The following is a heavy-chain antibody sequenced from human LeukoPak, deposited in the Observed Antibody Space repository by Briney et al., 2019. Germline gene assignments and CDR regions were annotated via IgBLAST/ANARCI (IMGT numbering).Heavy chain of an antibody. Sequence: PSETLSLTCTVSGGSISSYYWSWIRQPPGKGLEWIGYIYYSGSTNCNPSLKSRVTMSVDTSKNQFSLKLSSVTAADTAIYYCARVYIGSGSYYNSFDYWGQGSLVTVSS. D-gene: IGHD3-10*01. J-gene: IGHJ4*02. V-gene: IGHV4-59*01. CDR1: GGSISSYY. CDR3: ARVYIGSGSYYNSFDY. CDR2: IYYSGST.